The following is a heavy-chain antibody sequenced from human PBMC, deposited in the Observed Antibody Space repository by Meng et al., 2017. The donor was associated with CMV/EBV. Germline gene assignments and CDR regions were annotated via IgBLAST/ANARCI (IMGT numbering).Heavy chain of an antibody. V-gene: IGHV3-21*01. CDR1: GFTFSSYS. D-gene: IGHD6-13*01. J-gene: IGHJ4*02. CDR3: ARVYIAAAGVSDY. Sequence: GESLKISCAASGFTFSSYSMNWVRQAPGKGLEWVSSISSSSSYIYYADSVKGRFTICRDNAKNSLYLQMNSLRAEDTAVYYCARVYIAAAGVSDYWGQGTLVTVSS. CDR2: ISSSSSYI.